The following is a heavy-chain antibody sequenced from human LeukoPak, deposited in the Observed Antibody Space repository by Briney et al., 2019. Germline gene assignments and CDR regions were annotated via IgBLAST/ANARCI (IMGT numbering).Heavy chain of an antibody. CDR2: ISYDGSNK. V-gene: IGHV3-30-3*01. Sequence: GRSLRLSCAASGFTFSSYAMHWVRQAPGKGLEWVAVISYDGSNKYYADSVKGRFTISRDNSKNTLYLQMNSLRAEDTAVYYCARAQESYLSAYSSSWYGRVTNWFDPWGQGTLVTVSS. CDR1: GFTFSSYA. CDR3: ARAQESYLSAYSSSWYGRVTNWFDP. J-gene: IGHJ5*02. D-gene: IGHD6-13*01.